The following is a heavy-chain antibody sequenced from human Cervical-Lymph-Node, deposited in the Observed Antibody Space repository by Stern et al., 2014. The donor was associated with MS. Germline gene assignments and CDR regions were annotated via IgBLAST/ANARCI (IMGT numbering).Heavy chain of an antibody. CDR3: AKDLDRTDFYINCLVGAMDV. CDR2: IAHDGSNK. Sequence: VQLVESGGGVVQPGRSLRLSCAASGFTFRDYDVHWVRQAPGKGPEWVAVIAHDGSNKFYADSVTGRFIISRDNSKNTVFLQMNSLRAEDTAVYFCAKDLDRTDFYINCLVGAMDVWGQGTTVTVSS. CDR1: GFTFRDYD. D-gene: IGHD2-21*02. V-gene: IGHV3-30*18. J-gene: IGHJ6*02.